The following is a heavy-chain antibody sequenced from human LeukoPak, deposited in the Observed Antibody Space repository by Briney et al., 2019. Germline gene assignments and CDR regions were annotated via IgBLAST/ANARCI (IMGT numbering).Heavy chain of an antibody. CDR3: VRDGGVDRLGVAVTDGFDP. J-gene: IGHJ5*02. Sequence: GGSLRLSCTASGFTLSSCWMGWVRQTPGKGLEWVANINQGGSEKRYVDSVKGRFTVSRDNAKNELYLQMNSLRAEDTAVYYCVRDGGVDRLGVAVTDGFDPWGQGTLVSVSS. CDR1: GFTLSSCW. CDR2: INQGGSEK. V-gene: IGHV3-7*01. D-gene: IGHD6-19*01.